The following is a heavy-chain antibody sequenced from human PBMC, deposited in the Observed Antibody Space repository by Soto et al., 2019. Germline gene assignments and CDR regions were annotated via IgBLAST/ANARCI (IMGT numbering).Heavy chain of an antibody. D-gene: IGHD2-2*01. V-gene: IGHV4-39*02. CDR1: GGSISYNSYY. J-gene: IGHJ5*02. CDR3: ARLVVVAPVANA. Sequence: DTLSLTCSVSGGSISYNSYYWGWIRQPPGKGLEWVGGIFYTGTTYYSPSLRDRVTISVDTSKNSFSLNLTSVTAADTAVYFCARLVVVAPVANAWGQGTLVTVSS. CDR2: IFYTGTT.